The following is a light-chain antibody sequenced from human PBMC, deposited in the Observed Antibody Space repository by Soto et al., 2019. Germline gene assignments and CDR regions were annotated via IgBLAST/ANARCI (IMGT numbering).Light chain of an antibody. CDR2: DVS. V-gene: IGLV2-14*03. CDR3: SSYTTSNTRQIV. J-gene: IGLJ1*01. Sequence: QSVLTQPASVSGSPGQSITISCTGTSSDVGGYNYVSWYQHHPGKAPKLLIYDVSNRPSGISNRFSGSKSDNTASLTISALQPEDEANYSCSSYTTSNTRQIVFGTGTKVTAL. CDR1: SSDVGGYNY.